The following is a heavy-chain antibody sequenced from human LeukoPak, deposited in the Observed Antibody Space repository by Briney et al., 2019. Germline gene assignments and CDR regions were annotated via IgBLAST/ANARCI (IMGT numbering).Heavy chain of an antibody. CDR1: GYIFTNYG. V-gene: IGHV1-18*01. CDR2: ITIYNGNT. CDR3: TGWCTSTTCYTGGFDI. Sequence: ASVKDSCKASGYIFTNYGISWVRQAPGQGLEWMGWITIYNGNTNYAQKIQGRVTMTTDTTTSTAYMELKSLRSDDTAVYYCTGWCTSTTCYTGGFDIWGQGTMVTVSS. J-gene: IGHJ3*02. D-gene: IGHD2-2*02.